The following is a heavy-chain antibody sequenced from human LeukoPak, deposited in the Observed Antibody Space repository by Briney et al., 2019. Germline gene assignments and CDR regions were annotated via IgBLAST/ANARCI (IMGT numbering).Heavy chain of an antibody. V-gene: IGHV1-18*01. Sequence: ASVKVSCKASGYTFTSYGIRWVRQAPGQGLEWMGWISAYNGNTHYAQKLQSRVTMTTDTSTSTAYMELRSLRSDDTAVYYCAVAYCGGDCYPSPDYWGQGTLVTVSS. CDR1: GYTFTSYG. CDR2: ISAYNGNT. CDR3: AVAYCGGDCYPSPDY. J-gene: IGHJ4*02. D-gene: IGHD2-21*01.